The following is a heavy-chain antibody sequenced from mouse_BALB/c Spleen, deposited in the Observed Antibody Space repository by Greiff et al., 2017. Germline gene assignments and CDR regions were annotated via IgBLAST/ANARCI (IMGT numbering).Heavy chain of an antibody. J-gene: IGHJ4*01. Sequence: EVQVVESGGGLVQPGGSRKLSCAASGFTFSSFGMHWVRQAPEKGLEWVAYISSGSSTIYYADTVKGRFTISRDNPKNTLFLQMTSLRSEDTAMYYCARSYNGNSYYAMDDWGQGTSVTVSS. CDR3: ARSYNGNSYYAMDD. V-gene: IGHV5-17*02. CDR2: ISSGSSTI. D-gene: IGHD2-1*01. CDR1: GFTFSSFG.